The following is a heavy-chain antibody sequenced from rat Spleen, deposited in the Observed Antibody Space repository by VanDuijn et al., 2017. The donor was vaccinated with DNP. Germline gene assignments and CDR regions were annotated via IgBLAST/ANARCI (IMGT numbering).Heavy chain of an antibody. Sequence: EVQLVASGGGLVEPGRSLKLSCAASGFTFSDYYMAWVRQAPKGGLEWVATISISGSTTSYPDSVKGRFTISRDNAKSCLYLHMNSLKSEDTATYYCARQRVMYTTATGFAYWGQGTLVTVSS. CDR2: ISISGSTT. D-gene: IGHD1-6*01. CDR1: GFTFSDYY. CDR3: ARQRVMYTTATGFAY. J-gene: IGHJ3*01. V-gene: IGHV5-7*01.